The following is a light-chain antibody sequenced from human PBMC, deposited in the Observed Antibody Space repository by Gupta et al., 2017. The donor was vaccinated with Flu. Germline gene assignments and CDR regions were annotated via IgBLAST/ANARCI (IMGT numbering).Light chain of an antibody. V-gene: IGKV3-20*01. CDR2: GAS. CDR3: QQFQTTPWT. J-gene: IGKJ1*01. Sequence: EIVLTQSPGTLSVSPGERVTLSCRASQSVRSSYLAWYQQKPGQAPRLLISGASTRATGIPDRCSGSGSETDFSLTISRLEPEDSAVFYCQQFQTTPWTFGQGSRVEIK. CDR1: QSVRSSY.